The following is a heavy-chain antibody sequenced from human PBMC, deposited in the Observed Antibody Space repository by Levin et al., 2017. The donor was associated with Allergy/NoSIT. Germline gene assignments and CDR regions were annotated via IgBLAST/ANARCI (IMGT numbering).Heavy chain of an antibody. CDR3: ASGGYSSSWSSPNWFDP. CDR1: GFTFSSYA. J-gene: IGHJ5*02. D-gene: IGHD6-13*01. CDR2: ISYDGSNK. V-gene: IGHV3-30-3*01. Sequence: GESLKISCAASGFTFSSYAMHWVRQAPGKGLEWVAVISYDGSNKYYADSVKGRFTISRDNSKNTLYLQMNSLRAEDTAVYYCASGGYSSSWSSPNWFDPWGQGTLVTVSS.